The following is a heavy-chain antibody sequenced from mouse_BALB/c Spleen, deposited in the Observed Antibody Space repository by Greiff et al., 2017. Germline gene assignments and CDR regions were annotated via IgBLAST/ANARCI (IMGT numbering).Heavy chain of an antibody. CDR3: ARSLLKGAMDY. D-gene: IGHD2-14*01. V-gene: IGHV5-17*02. J-gene: IGHJ4*01. CDR2: ISSGSSTI. CDR1: GFTFSSFG. Sequence: EVQVVESGGGLVQPGGSRKLSCAASGFTFSSFGMHWVRQAPEKGLEWVAYISSGSSTIYYADTVKGRFTISRDNPKNTLFLQMTSLRSEDTAMYYCARSLLKGAMDYWGQGTSVTVSS.